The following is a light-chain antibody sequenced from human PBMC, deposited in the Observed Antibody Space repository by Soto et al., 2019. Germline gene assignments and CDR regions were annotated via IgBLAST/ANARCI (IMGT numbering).Light chain of an antibody. J-gene: IGKJ3*01. CDR3: QQRSNWAT. CDR1: QSVRDRY. Sequence: EIVLTQSPCTLSLSPGERATLSCRASQSVRDRYLAWYQQKPGQAPSLLIYDTSTRATGVPDRFSGSGSGTDFALTISSLEPEDFAVYYCQQRSNWATFGPGTKVDTK. CDR2: DTS. V-gene: IGKV3D-20*02.